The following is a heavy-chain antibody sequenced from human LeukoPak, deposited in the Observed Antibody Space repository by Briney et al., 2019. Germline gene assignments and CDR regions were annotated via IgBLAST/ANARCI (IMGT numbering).Heavy chain of an antibody. V-gene: IGHV3-30*04. CDR1: GFTFSSYA. Sequence: GGSLRLSCAASGFTFSSYAMHWVRQAPGKGLEWVAVISYDGSNKYYADSVKGRFTISGDNSKNTLYLQMNSLRAEDTAVYYCARDPTNYGDYPRWFDPWGQGTLVTVSS. D-gene: IGHD4-17*01. CDR3: ARDPTNYGDYPRWFDP. J-gene: IGHJ5*02. CDR2: ISYDGSNK.